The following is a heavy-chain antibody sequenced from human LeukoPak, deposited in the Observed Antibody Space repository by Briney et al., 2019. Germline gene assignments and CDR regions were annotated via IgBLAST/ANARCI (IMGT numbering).Heavy chain of an antibody. D-gene: IGHD2-15*01. Sequence: GASVKVSCKASGGTFSSYAISWVRQAPGQGLEWMGRIIPILGIANYAQKFQGRVTITADKSTSTAYTELSSLRSEDTAVYYCARVGYCSGGSCYSGYGDYYYMDVWGKGTTVTVSS. CDR3: ARVGYCSGGSCYSGYGDYYYMDV. J-gene: IGHJ6*03. V-gene: IGHV1-69*04. CDR1: GGTFSSYA. CDR2: IIPILGIA.